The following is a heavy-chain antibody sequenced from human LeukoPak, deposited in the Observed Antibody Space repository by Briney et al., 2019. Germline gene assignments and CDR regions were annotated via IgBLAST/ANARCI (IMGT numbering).Heavy chain of an antibody. D-gene: IGHD3-22*01. Sequence: SVKVSCKASGGTFSSYAISWVRQAPGQGLEWMGWIIPIFGIANYAQKFKGRVTIPTDESTSTAYVEVSGLRSEDPAVFNCAKGGGQYGSSGYYEGWAFDIWGQGTMVTVSS. J-gene: IGHJ3*02. CDR1: GGTFSSYA. V-gene: IGHV1-69*05. CDR2: IIPIFGIA. CDR3: AKGGGQYGSSGYYEGWAFDI.